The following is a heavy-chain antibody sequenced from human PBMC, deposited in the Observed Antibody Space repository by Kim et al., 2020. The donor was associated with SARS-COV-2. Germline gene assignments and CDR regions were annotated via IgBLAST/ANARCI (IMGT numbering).Heavy chain of an antibody. V-gene: IGHV1-2*06. Sequence: ASVKVSCKGSGDTFSGYYIHWVRQAPGQRLEWMGRINPNSGGTNYEQKFQDRITMTWDTSITTAYMELSSLRFDDTAVYYCSRGASGNTAGDNYWGQGTL. CDR3: SRGASGNTAGDNY. CDR1: GDTFSGYY. J-gene: IGHJ4*02. CDR2: INPNSGGT. D-gene: IGHD2-21*02.